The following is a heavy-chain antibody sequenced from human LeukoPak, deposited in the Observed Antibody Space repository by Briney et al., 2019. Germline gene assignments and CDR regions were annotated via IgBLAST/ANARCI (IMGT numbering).Heavy chain of an antibody. CDR1: DVSINSYY. Sequence: PSETLSLTCSVSDVSINSYYWNWIRRPPGKGLEWIGYIYYNGNTNYSPSLKSRVTMSVDTSKNLFSLKVSSVTAADTAVYYCARGRSNYYGMDVWGQGTTVTVSS. V-gene: IGHV4-59*01. J-gene: IGHJ6*02. D-gene: IGHD1-26*01. CDR2: IYYNGNT. CDR3: ARGRSNYYGMDV.